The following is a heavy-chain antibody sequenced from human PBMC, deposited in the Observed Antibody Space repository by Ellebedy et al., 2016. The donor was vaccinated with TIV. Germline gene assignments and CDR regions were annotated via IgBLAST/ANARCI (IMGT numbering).Heavy chain of an antibody. D-gene: IGHD1-1*01. Sequence: ASVKVSCKASGYTFTANYIHWVRQAPRQGLEWMGWINPDSGGTNFAQKFQDRVSMTRDTSVSTAYMELSRLESDDTAVYWCARVRRATSGMDVWGQGTTVTVS. CDR3: ARVRRATSGMDV. V-gene: IGHV1-2*02. J-gene: IGHJ6*02. CDR1: GYTFTANY. CDR2: INPDSGGT.